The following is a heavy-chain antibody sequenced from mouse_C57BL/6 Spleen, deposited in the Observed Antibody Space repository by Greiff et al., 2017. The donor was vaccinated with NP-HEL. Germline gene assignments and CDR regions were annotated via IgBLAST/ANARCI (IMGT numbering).Heavy chain of an antibody. J-gene: IGHJ2*01. V-gene: IGHV1-55*01. CDR1: GYTFTSYW. Sequence: VQLQQPGAELVKPGASVKMSCKASGYTFTSYWITWVKQRPGQGLEWIGDIYPGSGSTNYNEKFKSKATLTVDTSTSTAYMQLSSLTSEDSAVYYCARGYYGSSCFDYWGPGTTLTVSS. CDR2: IYPGSGST. CDR3: ARGYYGSSCFDY. D-gene: IGHD1-1*01.